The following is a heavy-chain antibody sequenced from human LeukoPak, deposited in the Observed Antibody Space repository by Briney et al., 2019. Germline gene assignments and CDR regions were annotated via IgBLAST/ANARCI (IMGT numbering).Heavy chain of an antibody. Sequence: GGSLRLSCAASGFTFSSYWMSWVRQAPGKGLEWVANIKQDGSEKYYVDSVKGRFTISRDNAKNSLYLQMNNLRAEDTAVYYCARDDCSSISCYHNWFDPWGQGTLVTVSS. D-gene: IGHD2-2*01. J-gene: IGHJ5*02. CDR3: ARDDCSSISCYHNWFDP. CDR2: IKQDGSEK. CDR1: GFTFSSYW. V-gene: IGHV3-7*01.